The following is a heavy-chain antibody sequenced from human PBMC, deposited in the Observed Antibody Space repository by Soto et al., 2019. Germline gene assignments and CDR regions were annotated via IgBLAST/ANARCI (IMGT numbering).Heavy chain of an antibody. Sequence: QVQLVQSGAEVKKPGSSVKVSCKSSGGTYSPYTINWVRQAPGQGLEWMGRIMPFLGVTNYGLKFQARVTSTADKATNTAYMERRGLRFEDTAVYYCARDWESSVSTWSFGGFWGRGALVTVAS. CDR3: ARDWESSVSTWSFGGF. CDR2: IMPFLGVT. CDR1: GGTYSPYT. J-gene: IGHJ4*02. V-gene: IGHV1-69*08. D-gene: IGHD3-16*01.